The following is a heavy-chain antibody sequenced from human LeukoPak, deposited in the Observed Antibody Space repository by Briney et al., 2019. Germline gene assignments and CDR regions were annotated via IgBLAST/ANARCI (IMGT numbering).Heavy chain of an antibody. CDR3: ARASDTPMVTSIRYYFDY. V-gene: IGHV3-21*01. CDR1: GFTFSSYS. CDR2: LSSSSNYI. Sequence: PGGSLRLSCAASGFTFSSYSMNWVRQAPGKGLEWVSSLSSSSNYIYYADSVKGRFTISRDNAKNSLYLQMNSLRAEDTAVYYCARASDTPMVTSIRYYFDYWGQGTLVTVSS. D-gene: IGHD5-18*01. J-gene: IGHJ4*02.